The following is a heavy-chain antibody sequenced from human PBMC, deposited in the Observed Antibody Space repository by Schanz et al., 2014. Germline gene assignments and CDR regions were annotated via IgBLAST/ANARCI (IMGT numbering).Heavy chain of an antibody. CDR3: ARQPGRITVSGVVSNWFDP. V-gene: IGHV3-11*01. CDR1: GFTFSDYY. D-gene: IGHD3-3*01. J-gene: IGHJ5*02. CDR2: ISSSGSTI. Sequence: VQLVECGGGLVQPGGSLRLSCAASGFTFSDYYMSWIRQAPGKGLEWVSYISSSGSTIYYADSVKGRFTISRDNAKSSLYLQMNSLRAEDTAVYYCARQPGRITVSGVVSNWFDPWGQGTLVTVSS.